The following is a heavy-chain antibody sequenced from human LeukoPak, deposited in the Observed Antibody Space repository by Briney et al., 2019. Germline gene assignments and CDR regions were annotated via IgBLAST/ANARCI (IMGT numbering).Heavy chain of an antibody. Sequence: GASLQISRKCSRYSFTCYWIARVRPMPARGLEWMGLIYPGDSDTSYRPSFHDQVTISADKPITTAYPQRSSLQAPDTAMSSCARPHLYHSSTDAFDIWGKGTMVTASS. J-gene: IGHJ3*02. D-gene: IGHD3-22*01. V-gene: IGHV5-51*01. CDR3: ARPHLYHSSTDAFDI. CDR1: RYSFTCYW. CDR2: IYPGDSDT.